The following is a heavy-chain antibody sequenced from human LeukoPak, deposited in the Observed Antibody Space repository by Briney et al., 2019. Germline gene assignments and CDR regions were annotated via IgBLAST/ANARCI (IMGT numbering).Heavy chain of an antibody. J-gene: IGHJ4*02. CDR2: ISWNSGSI. D-gene: IGHD3-16*01. CDR3: ARDRLGAMLFFDS. Sequence: GGSLRLSCAASGFTSDDYAMQWVRQAPGKGLEWVSGISWNSGSIGYADSVRGRFTISRDNSKNTLYLQMNSLRAEDTALYYRARDRLGAMLFFDSWGQGTLVTVSS. V-gene: IGHV3-9*02. CDR1: GFTSDDYA.